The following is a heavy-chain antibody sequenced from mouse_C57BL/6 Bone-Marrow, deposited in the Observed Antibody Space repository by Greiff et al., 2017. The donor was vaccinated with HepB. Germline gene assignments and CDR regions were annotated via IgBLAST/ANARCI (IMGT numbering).Heavy chain of an antibody. CDR3: ARRDTTVDYFDY. CDR1: GYTFTDYN. J-gene: IGHJ2*01. D-gene: IGHD1-1*01. Sequence: EVQLQQPGAELVKPGASVKMSCKASGYTFTDYNMHWVKQSHGKSLEWIGYINPNNGGTSYNQKFKGKATLTVNKSSSTAYMELRSLTSEDSAVYYCARRDTTVDYFDYWGQGTTLTVSS. V-gene: IGHV1-22*01. CDR2: INPNNGGT.